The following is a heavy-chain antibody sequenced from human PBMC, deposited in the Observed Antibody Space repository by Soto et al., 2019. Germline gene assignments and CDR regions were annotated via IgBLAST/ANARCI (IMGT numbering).Heavy chain of an antibody. V-gene: IGHV1-46*01. CDR2: INPSGGST. D-gene: IGHD3-9*01. CDR1: GYTFTSYY. J-gene: IGHJ6*02. CDR3: ARSCAAFRPYDILTGYYIYYYGMDV. Sequence: GASVKVSCKASGYTFTSYYMHWVRQAPGQGLEWMGIINPSGGSTSYAQKFQGSVSMTRDTPPSKGYMELSSLRSEDTAVFYCARSCAAFRPYDILTGYYIYYYGMDVWGQGTTVTVSS.